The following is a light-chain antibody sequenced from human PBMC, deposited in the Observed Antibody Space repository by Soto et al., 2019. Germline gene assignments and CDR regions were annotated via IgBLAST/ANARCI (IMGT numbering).Light chain of an antibody. V-gene: IGLV2-11*01. J-gene: IGLJ1*01. CDR1: SSDVGGYNY. CDR3: CSYAGSYTWV. CDR2: DVS. Sequence: QSALTQPRSVSGSPGQSVTISCTGTSSDVGGYNYVSWYRQHPGKAPKLMIYDVSKRPSGVPDRFSGAKSGNTASLTISGLQAEDEADYYCCSYAGSYTWVFVTGTKVTVL.